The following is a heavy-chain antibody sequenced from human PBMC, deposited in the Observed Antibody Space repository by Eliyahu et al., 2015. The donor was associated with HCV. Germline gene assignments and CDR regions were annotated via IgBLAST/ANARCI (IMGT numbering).Heavy chain of an antibody. J-gene: IGHJ4*02. CDR2: IWYDGSNK. D-gene: IGHD3-22*01. Sequence: SSYGMHWVRQAPGKGLEWVAVIWYDGSNKYYAESVKGRFTISRDNSKNTLYLQMNSLRAEDTAVYYCARDVDSSGYSPGFDYWGQGTLVTVSS. CDR1: SSYG. V-gene: IGHV3-33*01. CDR3: ARDVDSSGYSPGFDY.